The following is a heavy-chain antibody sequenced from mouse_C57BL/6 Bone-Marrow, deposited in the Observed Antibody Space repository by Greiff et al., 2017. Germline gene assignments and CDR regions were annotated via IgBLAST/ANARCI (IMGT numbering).Heavy chain of an antibody. CDR2: ISSGGSYT. CDR1: GFTFSSYG. Sequence: EVKLVESGGDLVKPGGSLKLSCAASGFTFSSYGMSWVRQTPDKRLEWVATISSGGSYTYYPDSVKGRVTISRDNAKNTLYLQMSSLKSEDTAMYYCARRVTGTDFYYWGQGTTLTVSS. V-gene: IGHV5-6*02. CDR3: ARRVTGTDFYY. J-gene: IGHJ2*01. D-gene: IGHD4-1*01.